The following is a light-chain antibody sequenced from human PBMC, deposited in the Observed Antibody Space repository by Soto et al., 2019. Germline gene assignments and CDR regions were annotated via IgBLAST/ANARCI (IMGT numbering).Light chain of an antibody. CDR3: QSYDSTSWV. J-gene: IGLJ3*02. V-gene: IGLV2-23*01. CDR2: EGS. CDR1: SSDVGSYNL. Sequence: QSVLTQPASVSGSPGQSITISCTGTSSDVGSYNLVSWYQQHPGKAPKLMIYEGSKRPSGVSNRFSGSKSGNTASLTISGLQAEDEADYYCQSYDSTSWVFGGGTKRTVL.